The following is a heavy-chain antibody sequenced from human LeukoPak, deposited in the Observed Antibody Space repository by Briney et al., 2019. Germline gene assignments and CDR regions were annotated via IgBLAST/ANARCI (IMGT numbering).Heavy chain of an antibody. Sequence: PSETLSLTCAVSGYSISSGYYWGWIRQPPGKGLEWIGSIYHSGSTYYNPSLKSRVTISVDTSKNQFSLKLSSVTAADTAVNYCARRGYSYEIDYWGQGTLVTVSS. CDR3: ARRGYSYEIDY. J-gene: IGHJ4*02. CDR2: IYHSGST. D-gene: IGHD5-18*01. V-gene: IGHV4-38-2*01. CDR1: GYSISSGYY.